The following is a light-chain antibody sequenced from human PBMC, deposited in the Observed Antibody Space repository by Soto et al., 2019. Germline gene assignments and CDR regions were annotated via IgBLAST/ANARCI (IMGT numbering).Light chain of an antibody. CDR1: SGDVGFYNL. V-gene: IGLV2-8*01. CDR2: AVT. J-gene: IGLJ1*01. CDR3: SSHAGNNNYV. Sequence: QSALTQPASVSGSPGQSITLSCTGTSGDVGFYNLVSWYQQHPGKAPQLIIYAVTERPSGVPDRFSGSKSGNTASLTVSGLQTEDEADYYCSSHAGNNNYVFGTGTKLTVL.